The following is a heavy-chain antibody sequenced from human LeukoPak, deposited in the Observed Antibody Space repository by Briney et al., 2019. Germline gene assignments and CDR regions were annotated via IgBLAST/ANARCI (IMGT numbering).Heavy chain of an antibody. CDR3: AKDQGYYYDSSGPSDY. CDR1: GFTFSSYG. D-gene: IGHD3-22*01. J-gene: IGHJ4*02. V-gene: IGHV3-30*02. Sequence: PGGSLRLSCAASGFTFSSYGMHWVRQAPGKGLEWVAFIRYDGSNKYYADSVKGRFTISRENSKNTLYLQMNSLRAEDTAVYYCAKDQGYYYDSSGPSDYWGQGTLVTVSS. CDR2: IRYDGSNK.